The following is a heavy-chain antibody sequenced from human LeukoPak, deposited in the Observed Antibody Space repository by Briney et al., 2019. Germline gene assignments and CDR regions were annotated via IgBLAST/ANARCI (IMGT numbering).Heavy chain of an antibody. CDR2: IYYSGST. J-gene: IGHJ3*02. CDR1: GGSISSYY. Sequence: SETLALTCTVSGGSISSYYWSWIRQPPGKGLEWIGYIYYSGSTNYNPSLKSRVTISMDTSKNQFSLKLISMTAADTAVYYCARHRSPGAFDIWGQGTMVTVSS. CDR3: ARHRSPGAFDI. V-gene: IGHV4-59*08.